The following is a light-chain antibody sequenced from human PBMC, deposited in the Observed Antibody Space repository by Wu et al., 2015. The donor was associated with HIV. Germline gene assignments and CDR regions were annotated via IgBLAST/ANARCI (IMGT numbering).Light chain of an antibody. CDR2: DAS. V-gene: IGKV3-20*01. J-gene: IGKJ2*03. CDR1: QSINSY. CDR3: QQYGSSPYS. Sequence: EIVLTQSPATLSLSPGERATLSCRASQSINSYLAWYQQKPGQAPRLLIYDASSRATGIPARFGGTGSGTDFTLTISRLEPEDFAVYSCQQYGSSPYSFGQGTKLEIK.